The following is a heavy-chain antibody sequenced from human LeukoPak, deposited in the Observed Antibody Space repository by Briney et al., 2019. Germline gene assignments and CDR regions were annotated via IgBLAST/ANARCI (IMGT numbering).Heavy chain of an antibody. J-gene: IGHJ6*03. CDR2: ISYDGSNK. CDR3: ARDSWMTTVTTDYYYYYMDV. V-gene: IGHV3-30-3*01. D-gene: IGHD4-11*01. Sequence: GGSLRLSCAASGFTFSSYAMHWVRQAPGKGLEWVAVISYDGSNKYYADSVKGRFTISRDNSKNTLYLQMNSLRAEDTAVYYCARDSWMTTVTTDYYYYYMDVWGKGTTVTVSS. CDR1: GFTFSSYA.